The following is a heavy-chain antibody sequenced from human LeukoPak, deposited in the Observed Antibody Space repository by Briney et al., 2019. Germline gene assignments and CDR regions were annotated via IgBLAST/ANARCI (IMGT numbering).Heavy chain of an antibody. J-gene: IGHJ3*01. CDR2: ISSSGDRT. V-gene: IGHV3-23*01. CDR3: ARDFLHLGG. D-gene: IGHD3-16*01. CDR1: GFTFSNYA. Sequence: PGGSLRLSCAASGFTFSNYAMSWVRQAPGRGPEWVSAISSSGDRTYYADSVKGRFTISRDNSKNTLYLQMNSLRAEDTAVYYCARDFLHLGGWGQGTMVTVSS.